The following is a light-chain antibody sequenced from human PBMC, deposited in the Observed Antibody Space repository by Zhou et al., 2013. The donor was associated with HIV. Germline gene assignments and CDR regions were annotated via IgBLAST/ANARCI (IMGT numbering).Light chain of an antibody. J-gene: IGLJ1*01. V-gene: IGLV1-40*01. Sequence: QSVLTQPPSLSGAPGQRVTISCTGNNSNIGAGFDVHWYQQPPGTAPKLLIYGNDNRPSGVPGRFSGSKSGTSASLAITGLQAEDEADYYCQSYDRSLSAYVFGTGTKVTVL. CDR2: GND. CDR1: NSNIGAGFD. CDR3: QSYDRSLSAYV.